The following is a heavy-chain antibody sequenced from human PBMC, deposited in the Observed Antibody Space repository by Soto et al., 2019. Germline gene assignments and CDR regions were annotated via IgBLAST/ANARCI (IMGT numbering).Heavy chain of an antibody. V-gene: IGHV4-59*08. D-gene: IGHD2-15*01. Sequence: QVQLQESGPGLVKPSETLSLTCTVSGGSISSYYWSWIREPPGKGLEWIGYIYYSGSTNYNPSLKIRVTRAVDKTKNPFSLKLSSVTAADTAVYYCARRYGGTFDYWGQGTLVTVSS. CDR3: ARRYGGTFDY. CDR1: GGSISSYY. J-gene: IGHJ4*02. CDR2: IYYSGST.